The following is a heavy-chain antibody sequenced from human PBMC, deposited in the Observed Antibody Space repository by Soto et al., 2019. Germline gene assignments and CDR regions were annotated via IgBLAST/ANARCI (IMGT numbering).Heavy chain of an antibody. CDR3: GRATDSSGWGFDY. V-gene: IGHV4-59*01. CDR2: IYYSGST. CDR1: GSSISVYS. J-gene: IGHJ4*02. D-gene: IGHD6-19*01. Sequence: PAETLSLTCTVSGSSISVYSWSWIRQPPGKGLEWIGYIYYSGSTNYNPSLKSRVAISVDTSKNQFSLNLSSLTAAGPALFYCGRATDSSGWGFDYRGQGTMVTVSS.